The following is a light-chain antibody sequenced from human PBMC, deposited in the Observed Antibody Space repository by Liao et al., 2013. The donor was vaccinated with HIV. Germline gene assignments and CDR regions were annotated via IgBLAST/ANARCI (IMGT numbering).Light chain of an antibody. V-gene: IGLV3-21*02. CDR3: QVWDSSSDHLVV. Sequence: SYVLTQPPSVSVSPGQTARITCSGDALPKQYAYWYQQRPGQAPVLVIYYDTDRPSGIPERFSGSNSGNTATLTISRVEAGDEADYYCQVWDSSSDHLVVFGGGTKLTVL. CDR1: ALPKQY. CDR2: YDT. J-gene: IGLJ2*01.